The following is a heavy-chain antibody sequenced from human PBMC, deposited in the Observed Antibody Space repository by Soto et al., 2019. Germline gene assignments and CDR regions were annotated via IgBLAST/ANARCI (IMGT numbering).Heavy chain of an antibody. V-gene: IGHV1-69*06. CDR2: IIPIFGTA. D-gene: IGHD2-2*02. CDR1: GGTFSSYA. J-gene: IGHJ5*02. Sequence: QVQLVQSGAEVKKPGSSVKVSCKASGGTFSSYAISWVRQAPGQGLEWMGGIIPIFGTANYAKKFQGRVTITADKSTSTAYMELSSLRSEDTAVYYCARDRAYCSSTSCYRVDWFDPWGQGTLVTVSS. CDR3: ARDRAYCSSTSCYRVDWFDP.